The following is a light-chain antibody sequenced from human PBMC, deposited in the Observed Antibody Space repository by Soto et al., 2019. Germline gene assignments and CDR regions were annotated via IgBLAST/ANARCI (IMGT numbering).Light chain of an antibody. Sequence: QSVLTQPPSVSGSPGQSVTISCTGTSSDLGYYNRVSWYQQPPGTAPKLIIYEVSNRPSGVPDRFSGSKSGNTASLTISGLQTEDEADYYCSSYTTNTFVIFGGGTQLTVL. CDR3: SSYTTNTFVI. CDR2: EVS. J-gene: IGLJ2*01. CDR1: SSDLGYYNR. V-gene: IGLV2-18*02.